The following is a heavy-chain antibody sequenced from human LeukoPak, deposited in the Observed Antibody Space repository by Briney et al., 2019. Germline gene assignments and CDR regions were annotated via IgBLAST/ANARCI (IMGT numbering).Heavy chain of an antibody. CDR2: ISYDGSNK. J-gene: IGHJ6*04. CDR1: GFTFSNYG. D-gene: IGHD3-10*02. V-gene: IGHV3-30*18. CDR3: AELGITMIGGV. Sequence: GGSLRLSCAASGFTFSNYGMHWVRQAPGKGLEWVAFISYDGSNKYYADSVKGRFTISRDNSKNTLYLQMNSLRAEDTAVYYCAELGITMIGGVWGKGTTVTISS.